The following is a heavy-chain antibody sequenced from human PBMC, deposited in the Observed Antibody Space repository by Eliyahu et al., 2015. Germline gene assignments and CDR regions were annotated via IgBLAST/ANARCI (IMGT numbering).Heavy chain of an antibody. CDR3: ARDAGAFDI. V-gene: IGHV3-30-3*01. J-gene: IGHJ3*02. Sequence: QVQLVESGGGVVQPGRSLXXXCAAXGFTFSSXAMHWVRQAPGKGLEWVAVISYDGSNKYYADSVKGRFTISRDNSKNTLYLQMNSLRAEDTAVYYCARDAGAFDIWGQGTMVTVSS. CDR1: GFTFSSXA. CDR2: ISYDGSNK.